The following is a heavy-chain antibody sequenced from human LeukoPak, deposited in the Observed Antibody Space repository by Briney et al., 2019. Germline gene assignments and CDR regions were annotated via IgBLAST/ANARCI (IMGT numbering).Heavy chain of an antibody. V-gene: IGHV3-30*04. J-gene: IGHJ4*02. CDR3: AKGGTTVTRYVDY. D-gene: IGHD4-17*01. CDR2: ISYDGSNK. CDR1: GFTFSNYA. Sequence: GGSLRLSCAASGFTFSNYAMHWVRQAPGKGLEWVAIISYDGSNKFYGDSVKGRFTISRDNSKNAVYLQMNSLGAQDTAVYYCAKGGTTVTRYVDYWGQGTLVTVSS.